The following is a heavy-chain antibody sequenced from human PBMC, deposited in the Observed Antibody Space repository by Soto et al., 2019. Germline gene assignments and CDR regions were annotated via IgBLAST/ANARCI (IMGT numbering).Heavy chain of an antibody. V-gene: IGHV4-34*01. CDR2: INHSGST. CDR3: ARGSIAAAGYYFDY. CDR1: GGSFSGYY. D-gene: IGHD6-13*01. J-gene: IGHJ4*02. Sequence: ETLSLTCAVYGGSFSGYYWSWIRQPPGKGLEWIGEINHSGSTNYNPSLKSRVTISVDTSKNQFSLKLSSVTAADTAVYYCARGSIAAAGYYFDYWGQGTLVTVSS.